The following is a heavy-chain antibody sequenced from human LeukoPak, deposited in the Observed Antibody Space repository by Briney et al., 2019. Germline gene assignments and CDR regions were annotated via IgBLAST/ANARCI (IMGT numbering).Heavy chain of an antibody. D-gene: IGHD2-15*01. CDR2: ISHSGST. V-gene: IGHV4-34*01. J-gene: IGHJ5*02. Sequence: PSETLSLTCAVYGGSFSGYYWSWIRQPPGKGLEWIGEISHSGSTNYNPSLKSRVTISVDTSKNQFSLKLSSATAADTAVYYCARGLVVIRWFDPWGQGTLVTVSS. CDR1: GGSFSGYY. CDR3: ARGLVVIRWFDP.